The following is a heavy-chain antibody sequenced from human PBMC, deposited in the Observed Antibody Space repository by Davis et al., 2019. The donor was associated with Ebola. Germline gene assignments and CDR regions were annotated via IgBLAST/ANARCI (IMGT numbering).Heavy chain of an antibody. V-gene: IGHV4-61*08. J-gene: IGHJ3*02. CDR3: ARATDDAFDI. Sequence: PSETLSLTCAVSGGSISSGGYSWSWIRQPPGKGLEWIGYIYYSGSTNYNPSLKSRVTISVDTSKNQFSLKLSSVTAADTAVYYCARATDDAFDIWGQGTMVTVSS. CDR1: GGSISSGGYS. CDR2: IYYSGST.